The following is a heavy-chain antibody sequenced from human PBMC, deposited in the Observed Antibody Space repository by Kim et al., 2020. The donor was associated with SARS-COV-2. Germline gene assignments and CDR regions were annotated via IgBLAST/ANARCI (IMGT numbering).Heavy chain of an antibody. CDR3: ARDRYGAVSYYYYYMDV. J-gene: IGHJ6*03. V-gene: IGHV4-59*01. CDR2: IYYSGST. CDR1: GGSISSYY. D-gene: IGHD1-1*01. Sequence: SETLSLTCTVSGGSISSYYWSWIRQPPGKGLEWIGYIYYSGSTNYNPSLKSRVTISVDTSKNQFSLKLSSVTAADTAVYYCARDRYGAVSYYYYYMDVWGKGTTVTVSS.